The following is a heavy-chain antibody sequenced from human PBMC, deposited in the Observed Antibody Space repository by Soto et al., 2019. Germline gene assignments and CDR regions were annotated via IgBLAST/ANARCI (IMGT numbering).Heavy chain of an antibody. CDR2: ISSNGGST. D-gene: IGHD5-18*01. J-gene: IGHJ4*02. CDR3: VKDIMDTAMVAEFDY. V-gene: IGHV3-64D*06. CDR1: GFTFSSYA. Sequence: GGSLRLSCAASGFTFSSYAMSWVRQAPGKGLEWVSAISSNGGSTYYADSVKGRFTISRDNSKNTLYLQMSSLRAEDTAVYYCVKDIMDTAMVAEFDYWGQGTLVTVSS.